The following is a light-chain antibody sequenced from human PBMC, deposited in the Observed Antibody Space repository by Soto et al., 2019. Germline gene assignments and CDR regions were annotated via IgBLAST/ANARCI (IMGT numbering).Light chain of an antibody. V-gene: IGKV3-15*01. Sequence: ELAMTPSPATLSVSPGERAPLSCRASQSVSSNLAWYQQKPGQAPRLLISDASTRATGIPARFSGSGSGTEFTLTISSLQSEEFAVYYCQQFNNWPRTFGQGTKVDIK. CDR3: QQFNNWPRT. J-gene: IGKJ1*01. CDR1: QSVSSN. CDR2: DAS.